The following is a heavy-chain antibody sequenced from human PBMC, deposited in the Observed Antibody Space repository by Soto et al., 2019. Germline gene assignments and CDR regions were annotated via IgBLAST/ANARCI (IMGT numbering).Heavy chain of an antibody. J-gene: IGHJ6*02. CDR1: GYTFTGYY. Sequence: ASVKVSCKASGYTFTGYYMHWVRQAPGQGLEWMGWINPNSGGTNYAQKFQGWVTMTRDTSISTAYMELSRLRSDDTAVYYCARVNVGYYYYGMDVWGQGTNVTVYS. CDR2: INPNSGGT. V-gene: IGHV1-2*04. D-gene: IGHD1-26*01. CDR3: ARVNVGYYYYGMDV.